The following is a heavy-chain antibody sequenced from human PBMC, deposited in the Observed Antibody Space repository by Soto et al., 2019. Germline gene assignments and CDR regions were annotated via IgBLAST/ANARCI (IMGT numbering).Heavy chain of an antibody. CDR1: GFTFSSYG. CDR3: AKDYGSGNIDY. CDR2: ISYDGSNK. Sequence: QVQLVESGGGVVQPGRSLRLSCAASGFTFSSYGMHWVRQAPGKGLEWVAVISYDGSNKYYADSVKGRFTISRDNSKNTRYLQMNSLRAEDTAVYYCAKDYGSGNIDYWGQGTLVTVSS. J-gene: IGHJ4*02. D-gene: IGHD3-10*01. V-gene: IGHV3-30*18.